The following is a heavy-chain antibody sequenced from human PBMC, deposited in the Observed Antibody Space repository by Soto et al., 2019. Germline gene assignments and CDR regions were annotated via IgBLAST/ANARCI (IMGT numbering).Heavy chain of an antibody. J-gene: IGHJ4*02. CDR1: GFTFSSYG. Sequence: GGSLRLSCAASGFTFSSYGMHWVRQAPGKGLEWVAVIWYDGSNKYYADSVKGRFTISRDNSKNTLYLQMNSLRAEDTAVYYCARDLHPPRSWPTYYFDYWGQGTLVTVSS. V-gene: IGHV3-33*01. D-gene: IGHD6-13*01. CDR3: ARDLHPPRSWPTYYFDY. CDR2: IWYDGSNK.